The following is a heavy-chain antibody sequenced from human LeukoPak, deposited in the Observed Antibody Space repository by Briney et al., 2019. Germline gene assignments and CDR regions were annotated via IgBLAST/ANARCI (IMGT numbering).Heavy chain of an antibody. CDR1: GFTFNSYA. CDR2: ISGCGGSP. CDR3: AKPRESYYDFWSGSGAFDI. Sequence: PGGPLTHSCAASGFTFNSYAKSWVRQAPGKGLEWFSAISGCGGSPYYAHSVSGRFTISRDNSKNTLYLQMNGLRAEDTAVYYCAKPRESYYDFWSGSGAFDIWGQGTMVSVA. J-gene: IGHJ3*02. D-gene: IGHD3-3*01. V-gene: IGHV3-23*01.